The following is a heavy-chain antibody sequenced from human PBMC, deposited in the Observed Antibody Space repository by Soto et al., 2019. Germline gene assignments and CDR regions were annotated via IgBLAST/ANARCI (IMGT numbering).Heavy chain of an antibody. CDR1: GYTFTSYA. J-gene: IGHJ4*02. V-gene: IGHV1-3*01. D-gene: IGHD6-19*01. CDR2: INAGNGNT. CDR3: ARGKGSSGWYGNYYFDY. Sequence: GASVKVSCKASGYTFTSYAMHWVRQAPGQRLEWMGWINAGNGNTKYSQKFQGRVTITRDTSASTAYMELSSLRSEDTAVYYCARGKGSSGWYGNYYFDYWGQGTLVTVSS.